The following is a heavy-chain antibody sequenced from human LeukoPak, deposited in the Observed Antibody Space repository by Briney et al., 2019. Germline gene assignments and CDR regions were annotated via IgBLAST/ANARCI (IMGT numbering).Heavy chain of an antibody. Sequence: PSETLSLTCAVSGYSISSGYYWGWIRQPPGKGLEWIGSIYHSGSTYYNPSLKSRVTISVDTSKNQFSLKLSSVTAADTAVYYCARGQERIFGVVIIPATFDYWGQGALVTVSS. J-gene: IGHJ4*02. D-gene: IGHD3-3*01. CDR1: GYSISSGYY. CDR2: IYHSGST. CDR3: ARGQERIFGVVIIPATFDY. V-gene: IGHV4-38-2*01.